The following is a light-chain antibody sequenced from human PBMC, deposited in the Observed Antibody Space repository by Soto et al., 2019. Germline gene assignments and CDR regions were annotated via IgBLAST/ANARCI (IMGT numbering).Light chain of an antibody. V-gene: IGKV3-15*01. Sequence: EIVMTQSPATLSVSPGERATLSCRASQSVSSNLAWYQQKPGQAPRLLIYGASTRATGIPARFSGSGSGTEFTLTISSLQSEDFAVYYCQQYNNWPPGYTWGQGTKREIK. CDR1: QSVSSN. CDR3: QQYNNWPPGYT. J-gene: IGKJ2*01. CDR2: GAS.